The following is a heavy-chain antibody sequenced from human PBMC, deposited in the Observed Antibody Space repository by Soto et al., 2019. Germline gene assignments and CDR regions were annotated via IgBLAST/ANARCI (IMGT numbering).Heavy chain of an antibody. V-gene: IGHV1-69*01. CDR3: GRGCSSSKFPTIITYALEV. CDR2: ITPIFGSA. D-gene: IGHD2-2*01. J-gene: IGHJ6*04. CDR1: GGTFNTYA. Sequence: QVQLVQSGAEVKKPGSSVKVSCKASGGTFNTYAFNWVRQAPGQGLEWMGGITPIFGSANNAQKFQGRLTITADESTSTVYMELRSLTSEDAAVYYCGRGCSSSKFPTIITYALEVGREGTTVAVSS.